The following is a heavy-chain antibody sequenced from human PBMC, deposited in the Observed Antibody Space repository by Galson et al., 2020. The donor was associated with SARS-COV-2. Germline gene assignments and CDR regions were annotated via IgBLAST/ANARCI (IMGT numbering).Heavy chain of an antibody. Sequence: SQTLSLTCTVSGYSVSTTNYWGCVRQPPGWGLVWFGSVYPSGTTYYNPSLLCLDTLPLDTSKNQFPLRLHSVTAADPDLYYCARQGVNMIVLVTVPGWYFDLWGRGTLVTVSS. J-gene: IGHJ2*01. V-gene: IGHV4-38-2*02. CDR3: ARQGVNMIVLVTVPGWYFDL. D-gene: IGHD3-22*01. CDR2: VYPSGTT. CDR1: GYSVSTTNY.